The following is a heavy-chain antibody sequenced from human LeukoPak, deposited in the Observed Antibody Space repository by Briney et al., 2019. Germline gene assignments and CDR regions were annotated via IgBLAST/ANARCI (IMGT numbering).Heavy chain of an antibody. CDR1: GFTFTSYA. CDR3: AKGGSSWSRFDY. Sequence: GGSLRLSCATSGFTFTSYAMGWVRQARGKGLVWVSTISSSGESTYYAYSVKGRFTISRDNSKNTLYLQMSSLRAEDTAVYYCAKGGSSWSRFDYWGQGTLVTVSS. CDR2: ISSSGEST. D-gene: IGHD6-13*01. V-gene: IGHV3-23*01. J-gene: IGHJ4*02.